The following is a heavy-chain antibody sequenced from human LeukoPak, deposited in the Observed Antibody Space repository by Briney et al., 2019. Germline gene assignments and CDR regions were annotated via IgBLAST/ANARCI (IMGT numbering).Heavy chain of an antibody. J-gene: IGHJ4*02. CDR3: ARGVVRGGWYHLFDY. Sequence: SVKVSCKASGGTFSSYAISWVRQAPGQGLEWMGGIIPIFGTANYAQKFQGRVTITADESTSTAYMELSSLRSEDTAVYYCARGVVRGGWYHLFDYWGQGTLVTVSS. D-gene: IGHD6-19*01. CDR2: IIPIFGTA. V-gene: IGHV1-69*13. CDR1: GGTFSSYA.